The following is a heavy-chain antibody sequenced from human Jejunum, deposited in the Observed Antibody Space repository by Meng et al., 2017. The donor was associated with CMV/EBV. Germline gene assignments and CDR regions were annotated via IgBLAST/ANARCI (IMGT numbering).Heavy chain of an antibody. D-gene: IGHD1-26*01. V-gene: IGHV3-74*01. Sequence: LRLYCPAACFALSRYWMHWVRQVPGKGLVWVSGMNTDGNRTYYADSVKGRFTISRDNAKNMLYLQMSSLSAEDTAVYYCADFEVGWGQGTLVTVSS. J-gene: IGHJ4*02. CDR3: ADFEVG. CDR1: CFALSRYW. CDR2: MNTDGNRT.